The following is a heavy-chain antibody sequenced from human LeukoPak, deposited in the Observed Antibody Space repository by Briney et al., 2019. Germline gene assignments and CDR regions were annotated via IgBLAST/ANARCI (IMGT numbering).Heavy chain of an antibody. D-gene: IGHD2-21*01. Sequence: PSQTLSLTCTVSGGSISSGSYYWSWMRQPAGKVLEWIGRIYTSGSTNYNPSLKSRVTISVDTSKNQFSLKLSSVTAADTAVYYCAKSNGCGLVDIWGQGTMVTVSS. CDR3: AKSNGCGLVDI. V-gene: IGHV4-61*02. J-gene: IGHJ3*02. CDR1: GGSISSGSYY. CDR2: IYTSGST.